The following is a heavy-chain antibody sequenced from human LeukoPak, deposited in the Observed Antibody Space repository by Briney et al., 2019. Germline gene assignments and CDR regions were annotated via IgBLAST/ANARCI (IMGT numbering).Heavy chain of an antibody. CDR2: IIPIFGTA. J-gene: IGHJ6*03. CDR1: GGTFSSYA. V-gene: IGHV1-69*05. D-gene: IGHD3-3*01. CDR3: ARSEISSYYDFWSGYYNYYYYYMDV. Sequence: GASVKVSCKASGGTFSSYAISWVRQAPGQGLEWMGVIIPIFGTANYAQKFQGRVTITTDESTSTAYMELSSLRSEDTAVYYCARSEISSYYDFWSGYYNYYYYYMDVWGKGTTVTVSS.